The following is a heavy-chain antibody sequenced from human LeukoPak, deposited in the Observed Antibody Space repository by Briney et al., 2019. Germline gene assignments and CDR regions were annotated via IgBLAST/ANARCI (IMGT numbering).Heavy chain of an antibody. CDR2: INHSGST. V-gene: IGHV4-34*01. D-gene: IGHD6-13*01. CDR1: DGSFSGYY. J-gene: IGHJ6*02. CDR3: ARVYMYSSSWYARRTSGMDV. Sequence: SETLSLTCAVYDGSFSGYYWSWIRQPPGKGLEWIGEINHSGSTDYNPSLKSRVTISVDTSKNQFSLKLSSVTAADTAVYYCARVYMYSSSWYARRTSGMDVWGQGTTVTVSS.